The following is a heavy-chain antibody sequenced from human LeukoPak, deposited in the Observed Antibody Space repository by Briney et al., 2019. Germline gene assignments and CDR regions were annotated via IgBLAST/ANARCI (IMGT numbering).Heavy chain of an antibody. V-gene: IGHV1-69*13. CDR3: ARDTGYDSSGYPNWFDP. CDR2: IIPIFGTA. D-gene: IGHD3-22*01. J-gene: IGHJ5*02. CDR1: GYTYTTDG. Sequence: GASVKVSCKASGYTYTTDGISWVRQAPGQGLEWMGGIIPIFGTANYAQKFQGRVTITADESTSTAYMELSSLRSEDTAVYYCARDTGYDSSGYPNWFDPWGQGTLVTVSS.